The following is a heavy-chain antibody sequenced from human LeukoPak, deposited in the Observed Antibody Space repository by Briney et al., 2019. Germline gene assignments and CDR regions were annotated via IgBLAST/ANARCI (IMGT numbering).Heavy chain of an antibody. CDR1: GFTFSSYS. V-gene: IGHV3-21*01. Sequence: PGGSLRLSCAASGFTFSSYSMNWVRQAPGKGLEWVSSISSSSSYIYYADSVKGRFTISRDNAKNSLYLQMNSLRAEDTAVYYCARDGSGKGPYYYYYMDVWGKGTTATVSS. CDR2: ISSSSSYI. J-gene: IGHJ6*03. CDR3: ARDGSGKGPYYYYYMDV. D-gene: IGHD3-10*01.